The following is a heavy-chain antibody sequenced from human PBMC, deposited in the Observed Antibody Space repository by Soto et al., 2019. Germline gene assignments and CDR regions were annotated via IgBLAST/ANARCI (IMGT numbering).Heavy chain of an antibody. V-gene: IGHV1-69*01. D-gene: IGHD3-22*01. CDR2: IIPIFGTA. CDR3: ARGGSYYDSSGYYRFDY. Sequence: QGLEWMGGIIPIFGTANYAQKFQGRVTITADESTSTAYMELSSLRSEDTAVYYCARGGSYYDSSGYYRFDYWGQGTLVTVSS. J-gene: IGHJ4*02.